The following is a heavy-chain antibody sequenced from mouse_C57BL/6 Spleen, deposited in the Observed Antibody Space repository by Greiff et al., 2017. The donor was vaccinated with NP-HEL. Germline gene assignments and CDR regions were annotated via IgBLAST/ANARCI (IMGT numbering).Heavy chain of an antibody. J-gene: IGHJ1*03. V-gene: IGHV5-4*01. Sequence: EVKLMESGGGLVKPGGSLKLSCAASGFTFSSYAMSWVRQTPEKRLEWVATISDGGSYTYYPDNVKGRFTISRDNAKNNLYLQMSHLKSEDTAMYYCARDRRHYGSSYWYFDVWGTGTTVTVSS. D-gene: IGHD1-1*01. CDR1: GFTFSSYA. CDR3: ARDRRHYGSSYWYFDV. CDR2: ISDGGSYT.